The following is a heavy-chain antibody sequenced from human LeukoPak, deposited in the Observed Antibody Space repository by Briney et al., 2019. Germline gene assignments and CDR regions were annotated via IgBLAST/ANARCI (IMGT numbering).Heavy chain of an antibody. V-gene: IGHV4-59*01. CDR3: ARGGGSYFRYYFDY. CDR1: GGSISSYY. D-gene: IGHD3-10*01. CDR2: IYYSGST. Sequence: SETLSLTCTVSGGSISSYYWSWIRQPPGKGLEWIGYIYYSGSTNYNPSLKSRVTISVDTSKNQFSLKLSSVTAADTAVYYCARGGGSYFRYYFDYWGQGTLVTVSS. J-gene: IGHJ4*02.